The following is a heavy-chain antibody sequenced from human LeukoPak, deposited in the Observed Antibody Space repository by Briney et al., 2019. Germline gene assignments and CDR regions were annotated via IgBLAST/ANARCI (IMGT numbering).Heavy chain of an antibody. CDR1: GFTFINSA. D-gene: IGHD1-26*01. V-gene: IGHV1-58*01. CDR3: TSDPTFSSGRYCFDY. CDR2: IVVGSGNT. J-gene: IGHJ4*02. Sequence: GTSVKVSCKASGFTFINSAVQWVRQARGQRLEWIGWIVVGSGNTNYAQKFQERVTITRDMSTSTAYMELSSLRSEDTAVYYCTSDPTFSSGRYCFDYWGQGTLVTVSS.